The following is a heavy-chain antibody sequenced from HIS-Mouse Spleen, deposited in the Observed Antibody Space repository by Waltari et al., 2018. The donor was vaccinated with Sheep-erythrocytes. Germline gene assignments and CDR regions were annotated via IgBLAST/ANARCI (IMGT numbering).Heavy chain of an antibody. Sequence: QVQLVQSGAEVKKPGASVKVSCKASGYTFTSYDINWVRQDTGQGLEWMRRMNPTSGNTGYEQKFQGRGTMTRITSISTAYMELSSLRSDDTSVYYCARVNLYSSGWYAYYYYGMDVWGQGTTVTVSS. CDR2: MNPTSGNT. CDR3: ARVNLYSSGWYAYYYYGMDV. J-gene: IGHJ6*02. CDR1: GYTFTSYD. V-gene: IGHV1-8*01. D-gene: IGHD6-19*01.